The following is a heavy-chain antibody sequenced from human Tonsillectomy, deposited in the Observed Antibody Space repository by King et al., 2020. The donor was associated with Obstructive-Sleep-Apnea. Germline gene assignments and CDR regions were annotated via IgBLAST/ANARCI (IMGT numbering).Heavy chain of an antibody. D-gene: IGHD3-3*01. CDR3: AKDSTPTYYDFWSGYYHDAFDI. Sequence: VQLVESGGGLVQPGGSLRLSCAASGFTFSSYAMSWVRQAPGKGLEWVSAISGSGGSTYYADSVKGRFTISRDNSKNTLYLQMNSLRAEDTAVYYCAKDSTPTYYDFWSGYYHDAFDIWGQGTMVTVSS. CDR2: ISGSGGST. J-gene: IGHJ3*02. CDR1: GFTFSSYA. V-gene: IGHV3-23*04.